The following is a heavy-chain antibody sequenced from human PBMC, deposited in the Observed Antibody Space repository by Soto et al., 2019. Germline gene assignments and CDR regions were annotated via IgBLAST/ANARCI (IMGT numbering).Heavy chain of an antibody. D-gene: IGHD3-22*01. CDR2: VYDSGST. CDR1: GGSFSGFY. J-gene: IGHJ4*02. CDR3: ARSYDSSGRPRHYFDY. V-gene: IGHV4-59*01. Sequence: PSETLSLTCAVYGGSFSGFYWSWIRQPPGNGLEYIGYVYDSGSTKYNPSLKSRVTISLDTSKNQFSLKLSSVTAADTAVYYCARSYDSSGRPRHYFDYWGQGALVTVSS.